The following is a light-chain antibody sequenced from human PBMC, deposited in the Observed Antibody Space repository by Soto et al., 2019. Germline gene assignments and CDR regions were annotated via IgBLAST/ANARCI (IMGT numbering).Light chain of an antibody. Sequence: EIVMTQSPATLSVSPGERAILSCRASQSVSSSLAWYQQKFGQAPRLLIYGASSRATGIPDRFSGSGSGTDFTLTISRLEPEDFAVYYCHQYGSSPPTFGQGTKVDI. CDR1: QSVSSS. CDR3: HQYGSSPPT. J-gene: IGKJ1*01. CDR2: GAS. V-gene: IGKV3-20*01.